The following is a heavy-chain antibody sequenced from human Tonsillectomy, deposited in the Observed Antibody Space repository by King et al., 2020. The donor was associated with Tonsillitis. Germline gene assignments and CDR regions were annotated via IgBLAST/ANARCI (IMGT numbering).Heavy chain of an antibody. Sequence: VQLQESGPGLVKPSETLSLTCTVSGGSVSSYYWSWIRQPPGKGLEWIGYIYYSGSTKYNPSLKSRVTISVDTSKNQFSLKLSSVTTADTAVYYCAREGRNWELPLGWFDPWGQGTLVTVSS. CDR3: AREGRNWELPLGWFDP. J-gene: IGHJ5*02. V-gene: IGHV4-59*02. CDR2: IYYSGST. CDR1: GGSVSSYY. D-gene: IGHD1-26*01.